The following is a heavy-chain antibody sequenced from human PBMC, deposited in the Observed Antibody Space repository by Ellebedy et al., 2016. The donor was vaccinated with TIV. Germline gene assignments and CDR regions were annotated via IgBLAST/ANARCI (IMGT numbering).Heavy chain of an antibody. CDR1: GYTFTGYY. V-gene: IGHV1-2*02. CDR3: ARAAVTAIGYFQH. J-gene: IGHJ1*01. CDR2: INPNSGGT. Sequence: AASVKVSCKASGYTFTGYYMHWVRQAPGQGLEWMGWINPNSGGTNYAQKFQGRVTMTRDTSISTAYMELSSLRSEDTAVYYCARAAVTAIGYFQHWGQGTLVTVSS. D-gene: IGHD2-21*02.